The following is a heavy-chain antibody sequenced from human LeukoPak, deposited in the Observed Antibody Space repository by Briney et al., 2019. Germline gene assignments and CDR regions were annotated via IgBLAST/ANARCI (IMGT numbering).Heavy chain of an antibody. J-gene: IGHJ4*02. CDR3: ARNGDYVGFDY. D-gene: IGHD4-17*01. V-gene: IGHV4-59*01. CDR1: GGSITSYY. Sequence: SETLSLTCTVSGGSITSYYWSWIWQPPGKGLEWIGYIYYSGSTNYNPSLKSRVTILVDTSKNQFSLKLSSVTAADTAVYYCARNGDYVGFDYWGQGTLVTVSS. CDR2: IYYSGST.